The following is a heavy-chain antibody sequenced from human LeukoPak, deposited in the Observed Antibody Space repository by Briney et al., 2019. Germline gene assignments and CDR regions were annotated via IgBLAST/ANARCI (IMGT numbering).Heavy chain of an antibody. Sequence: NPSETLSLTCAVYGGSFSGYYWSWIRQPPGKGLEWIGEINHSGSTYHNPSLKSRVTISVDTSKNQFSLKLSSVTAADTAVYYCARGRVYSNYRPYYYYYYYMDVWGKGTTVTVSS. J-gene: IGHJ6*03. D-gene: IGHD4-11*01. V-gene: IGHV4-34*01. CDR2: INHSGST. CDR1: GGSFSGYY. CDR3: ARGRVYSNYRPYYYYYYYMDV.